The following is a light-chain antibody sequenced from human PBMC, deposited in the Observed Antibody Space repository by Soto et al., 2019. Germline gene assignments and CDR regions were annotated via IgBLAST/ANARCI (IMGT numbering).Light chain of an antibody. V-gene: IGLV9-49*01. Sequence: QSVLTQPPSASASLGASVTLTCTLSSGYSNYKVDWYQQRPGKGPRFVMRVGTGGIVGSKGDGIPDRFSVLGSGLNRYLTIKNIQEEDESDYHCGADHGSGNNFVFGGGTKLTVL. CDR2: VGTGGIVG. CDR3: GADHGSGNNFV. J-gene: IGLJ2*01. CDR1: SGYSNYK.